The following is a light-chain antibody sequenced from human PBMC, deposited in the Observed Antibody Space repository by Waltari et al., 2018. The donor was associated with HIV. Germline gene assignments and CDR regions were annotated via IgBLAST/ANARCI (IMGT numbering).Light chain of an antibody. V-gene: IGLV3-1*01. CDR1: RLGEKY. Sequence: SYELTQPPSVSVSPGQTASITCSANRLGEKYACWYKQKPGQSPVLVIYYDSRRPPGIPERFSGSNSGNTATLTISGTQAMDEADYYCQAWDSNTVVFGGGTKLTVL. CDR2: YDS. CDR3: QAWDSNTVV. J-gene: IGLJ2*01.